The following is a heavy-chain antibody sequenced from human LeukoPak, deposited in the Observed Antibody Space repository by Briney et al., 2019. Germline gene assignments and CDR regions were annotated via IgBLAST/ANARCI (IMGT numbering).Heavy chain of an antibody. Sequence: ASVKVSCKASGYTFTSYDINWVRQATGQGLEWMGWMNPNSGGTNYAQKFQGRVTMTRDTSISTAYMELSRLRSDDTAVYYCARSNSKFDYWGQGTLVTVSS. CDR2: MNPNSGGT. D-gene: IGHD6-13*01. CDR1: GYTFTSYD. J-gene: IGHJ4*02. CDR3: ARSNSKFDY. V-gene: IGHV1-2*02.